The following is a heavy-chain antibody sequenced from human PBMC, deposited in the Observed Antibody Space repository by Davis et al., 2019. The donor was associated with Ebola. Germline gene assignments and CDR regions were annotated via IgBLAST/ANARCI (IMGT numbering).Heavy chain of an antibody. CDR3: ARLVAQYDSDAYAYFDF. CDR1: GGSISFYY. V-gene: IGHV4-59*01. CDR2: IYSSGST. J-gene: IGHJ4*02. Sequence: SETLSLTCTVSGGSISFYYWSWIRQPPGKGLEWIGYIYSSGSTIYNPSLKSRVTLSVDTSKNQFSLRLTSVTAADTAVYYCARLVAQYDSDAYAYFDFWGQGIQVTVSS. D-gene: IGHD3-16*01.